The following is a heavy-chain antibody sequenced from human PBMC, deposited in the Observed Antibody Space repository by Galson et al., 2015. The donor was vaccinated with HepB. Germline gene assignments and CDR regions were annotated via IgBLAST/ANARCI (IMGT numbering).Heavy chain of an antibody. CDR3: AKENPCYYGSGSYYNPEPVGGYYGMDV. J-gene: IGHJ6*02. Sequence: SLRLSCAASGFTFSSYAMSWVRQAPGKGLEWVSAISGSGGSTYYADSVKGRFTISRDNSKNTLYLQMNSLRAEDTAVYYCAKENPCYYGSGSYYNPEPVGGYYGMDVWGQGTTVTVSS. V-gene: IGHV3-23*01. CDR2: ISGSGGST. D-gene: IGHD3-10*01. CDR1: GFTFSSYA.